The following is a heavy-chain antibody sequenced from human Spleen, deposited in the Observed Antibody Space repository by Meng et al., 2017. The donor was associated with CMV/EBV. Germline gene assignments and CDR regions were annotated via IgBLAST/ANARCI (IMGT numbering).Heavy chain of an antibody. J-gene: IGHJ4*02. CDR1: GFSLSTSRVG. D-gene: IGHD6-19*01. CDR3: ANSSGGWSFDY. Sequence: QITLKESGPTRAKPTHTLTLTCTFSGFSLSTSRVGVGWIRQPPGKALEWLALIYWDDDKRYSPSLKSRLTITKDTSKNQVVLTMTNMDPVDTATYYCANSSGGWSFDYWGQGTLVNVS. CDR2: IYWDDDK. V-gene: IGHV2-5*02.